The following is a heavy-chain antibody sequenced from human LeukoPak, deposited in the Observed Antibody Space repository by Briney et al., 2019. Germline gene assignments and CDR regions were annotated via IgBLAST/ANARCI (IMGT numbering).Heavy chain of an antibody. D-gene: IGHD3-10*01. Sequence: GGSLRLSCAASGFTFSSYAMSWVRQAPGKGLEWVSAISGSGGSTYYADSVKGRFTISRDNSKNTLYLQMNSLRAEDTAVYYCAKDQGGSGSFDYMDVWGKGTTVTISS. J-gene: IGHJ6*03. CDR2: ISGSGGST. CDR1: GFTFSSYA. CDR3: AKDQGGSGSFDYMDV. V-gene: IGHV3-23*01.